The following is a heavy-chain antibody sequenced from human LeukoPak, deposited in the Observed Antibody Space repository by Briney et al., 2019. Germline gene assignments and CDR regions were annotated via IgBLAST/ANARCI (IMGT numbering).Heavy chain of an antibody. CDR1: GYTFTSYG. J-gene: IGHJ3*02. V-gene: IGHV1-18*01. CDR3: ARDVRYCSSTSCYPDAFDI. Sequence: ASVKVSCKASGYTFTSYGISWVRQAPGQGLEWMGWISAYNGNTNYAQKLQGRVTMTTNTSTSTAYMELRSLRSDDTAVYYCARDVRYCSSTSCYPDAFDIWGQGTMVTVSS. CDR2: ISAYNGNT. D-gene: IGHD2-2*01.